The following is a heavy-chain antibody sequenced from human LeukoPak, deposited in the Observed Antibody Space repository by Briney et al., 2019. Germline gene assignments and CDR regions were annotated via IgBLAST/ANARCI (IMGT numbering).Heavy chain of an antibody. CDR2: IIPIFGTA. V-gene: IGHV1-69*13. D-gene: IGHD3-3*01. CDR3: ARDHDETDFWSGYHTIYFDY. CDR1: GGTFSSYA. Sequence: ASVKVSCKASGGTFSSYAISWVRRAPGQGLEWMGGIIPIFGTANYAQKFQGRVTITADESTSTAYMELSSLRSEDTAVYYCARDHDETDFWSGYHTIYFDYWGQGTLVTVSS. J-gene: IGHJ4*02.